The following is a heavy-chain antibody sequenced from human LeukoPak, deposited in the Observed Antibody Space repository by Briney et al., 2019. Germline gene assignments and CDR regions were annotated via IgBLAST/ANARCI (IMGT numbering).Heavy chain of an antibody. CDR3: ARHRGWYSSDDAFDI. D-gene: IGHD6-19*01. Sequence: GESLKISCKGSGYSFTGYWIGWVRQMPGKGLEWMGIIYPGDSDTRYSSSFQGQVTISADKSISTAYLQWSSLKASDTAMYYCARHRGWYSSDDAFDIWGQGTMVTVSS. J-gene: IGHJ3*02. CDR1: GYSFTGYW. V-gene: IGHV5-51*01. CDR2: IYPGDSDT.